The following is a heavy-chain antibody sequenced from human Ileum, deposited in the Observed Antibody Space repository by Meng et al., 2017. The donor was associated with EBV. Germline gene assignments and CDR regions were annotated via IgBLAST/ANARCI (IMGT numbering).Heavy chain of an antibody. CDR2: ISSDGSKK. J-gene: IGHJ4*02. V-gene: IGHV3-30*19. Sequence: LRVVEAWGGGVHPGTSPWLSCAASGFRFRSYSMSWVRQDPGKGLEWVVVISSDGSKKYYGDSVKGRFTISRDNSKNTVYLQMTSPRADDTAIYYCAAKHGGELLFYFDYWGQGTLVTVSS. D-gene: IGHD2-21*02. CDR1: GFRFRSYS. CDR3: AAKHGGELLFYFDY.